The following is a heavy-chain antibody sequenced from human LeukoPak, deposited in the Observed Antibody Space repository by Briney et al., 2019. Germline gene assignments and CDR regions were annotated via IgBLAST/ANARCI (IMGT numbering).Heavy chain of an antibody. CDR3: AKSGGDYGFDY. Sequence: PGGSLRLSCAASGFPFSSYGMHWVRQAPGKGLEWVAVISYDGSNKYYADSVKGRFTISRDNSKNTLYLQMNSLRAEDTAVYYCAKSGGDYGFDYWGQGTLVTVSS. V-gene: IGHV3-30*18. J-gene: IGHJ4*02. CDR2: ISYDGSNK. CDR1: GFPFSSYG. D-gene: IGHD4-17*01.